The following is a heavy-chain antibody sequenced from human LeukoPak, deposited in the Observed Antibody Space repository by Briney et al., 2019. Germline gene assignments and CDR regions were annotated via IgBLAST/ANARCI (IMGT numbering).Heavy chain of an antibody. D-gene: IGHD2-15*01. J-gene: IGHJ5*02. CDR3: ARQNGERWEGYCSGGSCPNWFDP. CDR1: GGSISSYY. Sequence: SETLSLTCTVSGGSISSYYWSWIRQPPGKGLEWIGCIYYSGSTNYNPSLKSRVTISVDTSKNQFSLKLSSVTAADTAVYYCARQNGERWEGYCSGGSCPNWFDPWGQGTLVTVSS. V-gene: IGHV4-59*08. CDR2: IYYSGST.